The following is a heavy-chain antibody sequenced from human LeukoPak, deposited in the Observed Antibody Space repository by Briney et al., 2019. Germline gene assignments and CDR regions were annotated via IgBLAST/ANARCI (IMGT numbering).Heavy chain of an antibody. CDR1: GGSISSRNNY. CDR3: ATAVGATTFDY. V-gene: IGHV4-39*02. D-gene: IGHD1-26*01. CDR2: LDNSGST. J-gene: IGHJ4*02. Sequence: KPSETLSLTCTVSGGSISSRNNYWGGIRQPPGKGLEWIGSLDNSGSTYYNSSLKSRVTISVDTSKNHFSLRLTSVTAADTAVYYCATAVGATTFDYWGQGTLVTVSS.